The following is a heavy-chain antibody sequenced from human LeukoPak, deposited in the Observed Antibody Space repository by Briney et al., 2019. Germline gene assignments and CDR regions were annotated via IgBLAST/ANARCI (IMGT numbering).Heavy chain of an antibody. V-gene: IGHV1-24*01. D-gene: IGHD3/OR15-3a*01. CDR1: GYTLTELS. CDR3: ATASGLVPSLWWFDP. J-gene: IGHJ5*02. Sequence: ASVKVSCKVSGYTLTELSMHWVRQAPGKGLEWMGGFDPEDGETIYAQKFQRRVTMTEDTSTDTAYMELSSLRSEDTAVYYCATASGLVPSLWWFDPWGQGTLVTVSS. CDR2: FDPEDGET.